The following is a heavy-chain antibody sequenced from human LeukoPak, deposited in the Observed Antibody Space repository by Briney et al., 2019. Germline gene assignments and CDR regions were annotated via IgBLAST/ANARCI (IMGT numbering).Heavy chain of an antibody. D-gene: IGHD6-19*01. Sequence: PGGSLRLPCAASGFTFDDYAMHWVRQAPGKGLEWVSGISWNSGSIGYADSVKGRFTISRDNAKNSLYLQMNSLRAEDTALYHCAKDIAVAGTPNIVDYWGQGTLVTVSS. V-gene: IGHV3-9*01. CDR2: ISWNSGSI. CDR1: GFTFDDYA. J-gene: IGHJ4*02. CDR3: AKDIAVAGTPNIVDY.